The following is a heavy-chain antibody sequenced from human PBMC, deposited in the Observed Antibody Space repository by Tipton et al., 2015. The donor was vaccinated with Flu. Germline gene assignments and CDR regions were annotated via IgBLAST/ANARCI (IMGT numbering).Heavy chain of an antibody. D-gene: IGHD4-17*01. CDR3: ATNRYGHALDV. J-gene: IGHJ6*02. CDR2: IYPANSDT. Sequence: QSGAEVKKPGESLKISCKDSGDSFTYYWIGWVRQMPGKGLEWLGLIYPANSDTRYSPSFQGQVTISVDKSISTAYLQWSSLKASDTAIYYCATNRYGHALDVWGQGTTVTVSS. CDR1: GDSFTYYW. V-gene: IGHV5-51*03.